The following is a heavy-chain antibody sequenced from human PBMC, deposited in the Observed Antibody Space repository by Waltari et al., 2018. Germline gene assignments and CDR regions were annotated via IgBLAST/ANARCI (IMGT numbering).Heavy chain of an antibody. D-gene: IGHD2-21*02. J-gene: IGHJ4*02. CDR2: IYCGGTT. CDR1: GTSISSCSYY. CDR3: ASLDCQPGGYCYFAADY. V-gene: IGHV4-39*02. Sequence: QLQLQESGPGLVKPSETLSLTCSVSGTSISSCSYYWGWLRQPPGKGLEWIGTIYCGGTTYSNPSLKSRVTISVDTSKNHFSLQLTSVTVADTAVYYCASLDCQPGGYCYFAADYWGQGTLVTVSS.